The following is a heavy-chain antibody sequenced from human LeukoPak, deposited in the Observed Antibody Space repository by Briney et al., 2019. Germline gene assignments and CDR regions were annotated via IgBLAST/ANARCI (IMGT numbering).Heavy chain of an antibody. D-gene: IGHD6-13*01. CDR3: AKEGLLAATGADDAFDI. CDR1: GYTFTDYY. J-gene: IGHJ3*02. Sequence: GASVKVSCKASGYTFTDYYIHWVRQAPGQGLEWMGWINPTTGTTDYAQNFQGRVTMTRDTSISTAYMELSSLTSDDTAVYHCAKEGLLAATGADDAFDIWGHGTLVTVSS. CDR2: INPTTGTT. V-gene: IGHV1-2*02.